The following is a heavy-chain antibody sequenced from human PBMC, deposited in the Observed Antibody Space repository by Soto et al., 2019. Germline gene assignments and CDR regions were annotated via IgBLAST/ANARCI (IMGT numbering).Heavy chain of an antibody. CDR1: GGTFSSYA. Sequence: VASVKVSCKASGGTFSSYAISWVRQAPGQGLEWMGGIIPIFGTANYAQKFQGRVTITADKSTSTAYMELSSLRSEDTAVYYCARARFYCSSTSCYSPYYYGMDVWGQGTTVTVSS. V-gene: IGHV1-69*06. J-gene: IGHJ6*02. CDR2: IIPIFGTA. D-gene: IGHD2-2*01. CDR3: ARARFYCSSTSCYSPYYYGMDV.